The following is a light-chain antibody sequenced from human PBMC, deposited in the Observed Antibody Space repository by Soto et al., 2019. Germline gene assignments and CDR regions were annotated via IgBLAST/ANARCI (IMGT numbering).Light chain of an antibody. CDR1: SSNIGAGYD. J-gene: IGLJ2*01. CDR3: LSFDNSLSLV. CDR2: GNT. Sequence: QSVLTQPPSVSGAPGQRVTISCTGSSSNIGAGYDVHWYQQLPGRAPKLLIYGNTNRPSGVPDRFSGSKSGTSASLAITGLQAEDEADYYCLSFDNSLSLVFGGGTKLTVL. V-gene: IGLV1-40*01.